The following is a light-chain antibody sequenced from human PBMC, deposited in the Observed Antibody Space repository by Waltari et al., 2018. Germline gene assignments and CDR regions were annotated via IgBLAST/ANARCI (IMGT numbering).Light chain of an antibody. CDR2: EVS. J-gene: IGLJ1*01. CDR1: SSDVGGYNY. CDR3: SSYTSSSTPYV. V-gene: IGLV2-14*01. Sequence: QPALTQPASVSGSPGQSITISCTGTSSDVGGYNYVSWYQQHPGKAPKLMIYEVSNRPSGVSNRVSGSKSGNTASLTISGLQAEDEADYYCSSYTSSSTPYVFGTGTKVTVL.